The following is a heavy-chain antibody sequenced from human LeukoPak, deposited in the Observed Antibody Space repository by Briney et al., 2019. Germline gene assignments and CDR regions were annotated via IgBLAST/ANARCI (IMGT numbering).Heavy chain of an antibody. CDR3: ARHVGGYCSGGSCYSGGYFDY. D-gene: IGHD2-15*01. V-gene: IGHV4-34*01. CDR1: GGSFSGYY. Sequence: SETLSLTCAVYGGSFSGYYWSWIRQPPGKGLEWIGEINHSGSTNYNPSLKSRVTISVDTSKNQFSLKLSSVTAADTAVYYCARHVGGYCSGGSCYSGGYFDYWGQGTLVTVSS. J-gene: IGHJ4*02. CDR2: INHSGST.